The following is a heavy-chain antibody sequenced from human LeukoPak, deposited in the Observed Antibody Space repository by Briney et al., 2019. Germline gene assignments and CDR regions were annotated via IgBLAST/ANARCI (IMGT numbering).Heavy chain of an antibody. CDR3: ARAYSSSSIFDY. Sequence: SETLSLTCTVSGYSISSGYYWGWIRQPPGKGLEWIGTMYHSGNTYYNPTLKSRVTISVDTSKNQFSLKLTSVTAADTAVYYCARAYSSSSIFDYWGQGTLVTVSS. CDR2: MYHSGNT. V-gene: IGHV4-38-2*02. J-gene: IGHJ4*02. CDR1: GYSISSGYY. D-gene: IGHD6-6*01.